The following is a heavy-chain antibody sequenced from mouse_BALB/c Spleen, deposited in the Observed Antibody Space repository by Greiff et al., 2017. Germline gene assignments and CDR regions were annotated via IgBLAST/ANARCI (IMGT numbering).Heavy chain of an antibody. CDR1: GFSLTSYG. D-gene: IGHD1-1*01. CDR2: IWAGGST. CDR3: ARDPYYYGSSYAMDY. V-gene: IGHV2-9*02. Sequence: VQVVESGPGLVAPSQSLSITCTVSGFSLTSYGVHWVRQPPGKGLEWLGVIWAGGSTNYNSALMSRLSISKDNSKSQVFLKMNSLQTDDTAMYYCARDPYYYGSSYAMDYWGQGTSVTVSS. J-gene: IGHJ4*01.